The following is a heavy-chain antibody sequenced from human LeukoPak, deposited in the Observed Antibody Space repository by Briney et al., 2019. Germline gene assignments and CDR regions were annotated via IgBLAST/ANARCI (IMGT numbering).Heavy chain of an antibody. CDR1: GGSFSGYY. V-gene: IGHV4-34*01. CDR2: INHSGST. J-gene: IGHJ4*02. Sequence: PSETPSLTCAVYGGSFSGYYWSWIRQPPGKGLEWIGEINHSGSTNQKPSLKSRVTISIDTSKNQFSLRLSSVTAADTAVYYCARGGWELPEGYFDYWGRGTLVTVSS. D-gene: IGHD1-26*01. CDR3: ARGGWELPEGYFDY.